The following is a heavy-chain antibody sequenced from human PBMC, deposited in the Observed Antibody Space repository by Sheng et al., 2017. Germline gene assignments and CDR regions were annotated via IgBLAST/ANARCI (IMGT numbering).Heavy chain of an antibody. J-gene: IGHJ6*03. Sequence: QVQLVQSGAEVKKPGSSVKVSCKASGGTFSSYTISWVRQAPGQGLEWMGRIIPILGIANYAQKFQGRVTITADKSTSTAYMELSSLRSEDTAVYYCARATYYDFWSGYSHDYYYMDVWGKGTTVTVSS. CDR3: ARATYYDFWSGYSHDYYYMDV. CDR1: GGTFSSYT. CDR2: IIPILGIA. D-gene: IGHD3-3*01. V-gene: IGHV1-69*02.